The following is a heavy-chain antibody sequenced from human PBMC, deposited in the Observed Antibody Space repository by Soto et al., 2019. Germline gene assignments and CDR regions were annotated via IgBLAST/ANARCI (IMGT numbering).Heavy chain of an antibody. CDR3: ARDHVVVAATFRAIYYGMDV. CDR1: GFTFSSYA. CDR2: ISYDGSNK. V-gene: IGHV3-30-3*01. J-gene: IGHJ6*01. D-gene: IGHD2-15*01. Sequence: QVQLVESGGGVVQPGRSLRLSCAASGFTFSSYAMHWVRQAPGKGLEWVAVISYDGSNKYYADSVKGRFTISRDNSKNTLYLQMNSLTPEDTAVYYCARDHVVVAATFRAIYYGMDVWGHGTTVSVAS.